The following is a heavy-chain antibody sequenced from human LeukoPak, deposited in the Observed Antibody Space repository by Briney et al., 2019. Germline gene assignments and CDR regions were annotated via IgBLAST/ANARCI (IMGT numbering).Heavy chain of an antibody. CDR1: GYTFTSYD. Sequence: ASVKASCKASGYTFTSYDINWVRQATGQGLEWMGWMNPNSGNTGYAQKFQGRVTMTRNTSISTAYMELSSLRSEDTAVYYCARVAGGYCSGGSCYASSGWYFLVHWGQGTLVTVSS. CDR3: ARVAGGYCSGGSCYASSGWYFLVH. V-gene: IGHV1-8*01. D-gene: IGHD2-15*01. CDR2: MNPNSGNT. J-gene: IGHJ4*02.